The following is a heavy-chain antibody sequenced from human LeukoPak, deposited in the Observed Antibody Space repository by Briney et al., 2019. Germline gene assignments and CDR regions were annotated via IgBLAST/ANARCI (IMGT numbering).Heavy chain of an antibody. CDR1: GLTFSNSG. D-gene: IGHD1-26*01. V-gene: IGHV3-23*01. Sequence: GRSLRLSCATSGLTFSNSGMSWVRQAPGKGLEWVSSIGGSNTNTYYADSVKGRFTISRDNSKSTVSLQTNSLRAEDTAVYYCAKARVGASMGGDYWGQGTLVTVSS. CDR3: AKARVGASMGGDY. CDR2: IGGSNTNT. J-gene: IGHJ4*02.